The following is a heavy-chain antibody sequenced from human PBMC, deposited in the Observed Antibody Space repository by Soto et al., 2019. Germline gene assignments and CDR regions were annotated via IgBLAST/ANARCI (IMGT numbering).Heavy chain of an antibody. CDR2: ISGSGFKK. CDR1: VFRSESLG. CDR3: SKNQGVELVPLGTVDWFDP. J-gene: IGHJ5*02. V-gene: IGHV3-23*01. Sequence: WGSMRLGCASCVFRSESLGMSWVRQAPGKGLELISCISGSGFKKYYADSVKGRFTISRDNSKSTVYLELNNLSAEDTAVYHCSKNQGVELVPLGTVDWFDPWGQGSVVTGSS. D-gene: IGHD1-26*01.